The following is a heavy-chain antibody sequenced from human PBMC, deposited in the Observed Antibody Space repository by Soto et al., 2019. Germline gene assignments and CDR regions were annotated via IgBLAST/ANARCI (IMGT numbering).Heavy chain of an antibody. CDR3: ARGRYSSSWYRNWFDP. CDR1: GGSISSRSYY. Sequence: SETLSLTCTVSGGSISSRSYYWGWIRQPPGKGLEWIGSIHYSGSTNYNPSLTSRVTISVDTSKNQFSLRLSSVTAADTAVYYCARGRYSSSWYRNWFDPWGQGTLVTVSS. CDR2: IHYSGST. D-gene: IGHD6-13*01. V-gene: IGHV4-39*01. J-gene: IGHJ5*02.